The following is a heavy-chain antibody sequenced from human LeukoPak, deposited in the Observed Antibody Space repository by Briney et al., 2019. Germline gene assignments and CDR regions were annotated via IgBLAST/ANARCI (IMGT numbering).Heavy chain of an antibody. CDR3: EKEGYPDSSGAFDS. D-gene: IGHD3-22*01. V-gene: IGHV3-23*01. J-gene: IGHJ4*02. Sequence: GGSLRLSCAASGFTFSTYAMNWVRQAPGKGLEWVSGITGSGGTTFYADSVKGRFTISRDNSKSTLYMQMNSLKAEDTAIYYCEKEGYPDSSGAFDSWGQGTLVTGSS. CDR1: GFTFSTYA. CDR2: ITGSGGTT.